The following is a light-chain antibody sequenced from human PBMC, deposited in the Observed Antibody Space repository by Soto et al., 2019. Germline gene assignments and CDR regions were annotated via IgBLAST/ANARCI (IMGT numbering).Light chain of an antibody. CDR3: QQYDSWPPFT. J-gene: IGKJ4*01. V-gene: IGKV3-15*01. CDR2: GAS. CDR1: QSVTSN. Sequence: EIVMTQSPATLSVSPGERATLSCRASQSVTSNLAWYQQKPGQSPRLLIYGASRRATGIPARFSGGGSGTEFTLTITGLQSEDFAVYYCQQYDSWPPFTFGGGTKVDIK.